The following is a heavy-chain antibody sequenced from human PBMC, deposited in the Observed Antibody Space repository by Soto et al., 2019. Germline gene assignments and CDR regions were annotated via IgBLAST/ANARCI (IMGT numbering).Heavy chain of an antibody. CDR3: ARVVGEKLVKEIGYSYGSFDY. D-gene: IGHD5-18*01. V-gene: IGHV3-30-3*01. CDR2: ISYDGSNK. Sequence: GGSLRLSFAASGFTFSSYAMHWVRQSPGEGLEWVAVISYDGSNKYYADSVKGRFTISRDNSKNTLYLQMNSLRAEDTAVYYCARVVGEKLVKEIGYSYGSFDYWGQGTPVTVSS. J-gene: IGHJ4*02. CDR1: GFTFSSYA.